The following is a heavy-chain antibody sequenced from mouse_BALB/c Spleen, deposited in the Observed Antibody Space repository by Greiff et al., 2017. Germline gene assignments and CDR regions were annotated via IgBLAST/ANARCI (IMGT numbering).Heavy chain of an antibody. V-gene: IGHV5-17*02. CDR2: ISSGSSTI. CDR3: ARSPNYYGTPYYFDY. D-gene: IGHD1-1*01. Sequence: EVQLVESGGGLVQPGGSRKLSCAASGFTFSSFGMHWVRQAPEKGLEWVAYISSGSSTIYYADTVKGRFTISRDNPKNTLFLQMTSLRSEDTAMYYCARSPNYYGTPYYFDYWGQGTTLTVSS. J-gene: IGHJ2*01. CDR1: GFTFSSFG.